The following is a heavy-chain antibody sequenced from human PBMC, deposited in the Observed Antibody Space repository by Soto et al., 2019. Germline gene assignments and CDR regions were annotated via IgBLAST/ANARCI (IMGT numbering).Heavy chain of an antibody. D-gene: IGHD6-19*01. CDR2: INPGDSET. CDR3: ARILSSGWLHYGRDV. CDR1: GYSFTNYW. V-gene: IGHV5-51*01. Sequence: GESLKISCKGSGYSFTNYWIGWVRQMPGKGLEWMGLINPGDSETRYSPSFQGQVTISADRSISTAYLQWSSLKASDTAMYYCARILSSGWLHYGRDVWGQGTTVPVPS. J-gene: IGHJ6*02.